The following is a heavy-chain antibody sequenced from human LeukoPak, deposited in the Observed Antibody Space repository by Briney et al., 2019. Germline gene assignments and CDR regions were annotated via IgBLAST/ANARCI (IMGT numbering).Heavy chain of an antibody. Sequence: GGSLRLSCAASGFTFSSYAMNWVRQAPGKGLEWVSAISGSGGSTYYADSVKGRFTISRDNSKNTLYLQMNSLRVEDTAVYFCAKRYYQDSSGYLGSIDYWGQGTLVTVSS. CDR2: ISGSGGST. J-gene: IGHJ4*02. D-gene: IGHD3-22*01. CDR1: GFTFSSYA. V-gene: IGHV3-23*01. CDR3: AKRYYQDSSGYLGSIDY.